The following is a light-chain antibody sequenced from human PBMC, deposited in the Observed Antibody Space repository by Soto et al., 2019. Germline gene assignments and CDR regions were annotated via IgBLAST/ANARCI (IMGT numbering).Light chain of an antibody. CDR2: EDN. Sequence: QSVLTQPPSVSAAPGQRVTISCSGSGSNIGNNYVSWYQQLPGAAPKLLIYEDNKRPSGIPDRFSGSKSGTSAILGITGLQTGDEADYYCGTWDGSPSTAEFGGGTKLTVL. CDR1: GSNIGNNY. CDR3: GTWDGSPSTAE. J-gene: IGLJ3*02. V-gene: IGLV1-51*02.